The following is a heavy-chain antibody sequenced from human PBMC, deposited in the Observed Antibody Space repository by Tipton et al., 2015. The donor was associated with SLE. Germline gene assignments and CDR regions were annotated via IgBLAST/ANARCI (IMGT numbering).Heavy chain of an antibody. CDR3: TRDRDGKDY. V-gene: IGHV3-23*01. Sequence: GSLRLSCAASGFTFTDYAMSWVRQAPGKGPEWVSGISRRSGDHTYYADSVKGRFTISRDNSKNTLYLQMNSLRAEDTAVYFCTRDRDGKDYWGQGTLVTVSS. D-gene: IGHD5-24*01. CDR1: GFTFTDYA. J-gene: IGHJ4*02. CDR2: ISRRSGDHT.